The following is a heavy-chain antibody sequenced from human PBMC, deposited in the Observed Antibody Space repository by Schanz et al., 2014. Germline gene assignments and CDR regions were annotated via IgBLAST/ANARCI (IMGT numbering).Heavy chain of an antibody. V-gene: IGHV1-18*01. J-gene: IGHJ4*02. CDR3: ARDFSAYVGNYFDY. CDR1: GYSFTPFP. CDR2: INGYNGHT. Sequence: QVQLVQSGAEVKKPGASVKVSCKASGYSFTPFPIHWVRQAPGQRLEWMGWINGYNGHTLYAQKFQGRVTMTTDTSTSTSYMELTSLRFDDTAVYYCARDFSAYVGNYFDYWGQGTLVTVSS. D-gene: IGHD5-12*01.